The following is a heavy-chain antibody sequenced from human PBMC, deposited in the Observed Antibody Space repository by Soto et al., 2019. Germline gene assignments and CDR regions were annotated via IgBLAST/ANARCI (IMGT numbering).Heavy chain of an antibody. V-gene: IGHV3-21*01. J-gene: IGHJ4*02. CDR3: ARVERYGDKGGFAY. D-gene: IGHD4-17*01. Sequence: EVQLVESGGGLVKPGGSLRLSCAASGFTFSSYSMNWVRQAPGKGLEWVSSISSSSSYIYYADSVKGRFTISRDNAKNSLYLQMNSLRAEDTAVYYCARVERYGDKGGFAYWGQGTLVTVSS. CDR1: GFTFSSYS. CDR2: ISSSSSYI.